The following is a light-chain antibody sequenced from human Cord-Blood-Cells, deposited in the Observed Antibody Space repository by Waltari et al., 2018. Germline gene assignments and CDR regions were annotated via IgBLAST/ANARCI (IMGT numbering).Light chain of an antibody. CDR1: QGLLHSNGYNY. Sequence: DIVMPQSPLSLPVTPGEPASISFRSSQGLLHSNGYNYWDWYLQKPGQSPQLLIYLGSNRASGVPDRFSGSGSGTDFTLKISRVEAEDVGVYYCMQALQTPLTFGGGTKVEIK. J-gene: IGKJ4*01. CDR3: MQALQTPLT. CDR2: LGS. V-gene: IGKV2-28*01.